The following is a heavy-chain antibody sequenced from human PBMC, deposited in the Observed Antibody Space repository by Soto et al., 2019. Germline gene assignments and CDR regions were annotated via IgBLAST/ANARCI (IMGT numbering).Heavy chain of an antibody. J-gene: IGHJ4*02. D-gene: IGHD6-19*01. V-gene: IGHV3-11*05. Sequence: QVQLVESGGGLVKPGGSLRLSCAASGFTFSDYYMSWLRQAPGKGLEWVSYISSSSSYTNYADSVKGRFTISRDNAKNSLYLQMNSLRAGDTAVYYCARGFVMRAVEGPDYWGQGTLVTVSS. CDR3: ARGFVMRAVEGPDY. CDR2: ISSSSSYT. CDR1: GFTFSDYY.